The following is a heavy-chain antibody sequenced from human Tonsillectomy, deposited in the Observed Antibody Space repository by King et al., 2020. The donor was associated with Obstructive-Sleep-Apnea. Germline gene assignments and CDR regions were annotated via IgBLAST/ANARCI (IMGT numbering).Heavy chain of an antibody. CDR3: WSSYGSFDY. V-gene: IGHV3-74*01. CDR1: GFTFSSYW. J-gene: IGHJ4*02. Sequence: VQLVESGGGLVQPGGSLRLSCAASGFTFSSYWMYWVRQVPGKGLVWVSRINGDGSSTSYADSVKGRFTISRDNAKNTLYLQMNSLRAEDSAVYYCWSSYGSFDYWGQGTLVTVSS. D-gene: IGHD1-14*01. CDR2: INGDGSST.